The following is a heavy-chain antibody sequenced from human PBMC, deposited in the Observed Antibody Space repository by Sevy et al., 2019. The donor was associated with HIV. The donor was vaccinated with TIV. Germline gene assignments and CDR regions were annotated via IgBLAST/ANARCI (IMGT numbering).Heavy chain of an antibody. CDR2: IHGGDDTT. J-gene: IGHJ4*01. Sequence: GGSLRLSCAASGFGLNGNAMSWVRQAPGKGLEWVAAIHGGDDTTHYGDSVKGRFTISRDSFKNILYLQMDSLRVEDTAVYYCAKDILGWAFDYWGHGTLVIVSS. D-gene: IGHD3-3*01. V-gene: IGHV3-23*01. CDR3: AKDILGWAFDY. CDR1: GFGLNGNA.